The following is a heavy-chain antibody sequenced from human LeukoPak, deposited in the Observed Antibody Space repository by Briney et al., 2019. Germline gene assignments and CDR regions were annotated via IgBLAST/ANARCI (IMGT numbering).Heavy chain of an antibody. Sequence: ASVKVSCKASGYXFTDYYIHWVRQAPGQGLEWMGWINPNGGGTTYAQKFQARVTMARDTSITTVHMELSSLRSDDTAVYYCARGGGIALAGTRFDFWGRGTLVTVSS. CDR1: GYXFTDYY. D-gene: IGHD6-13*01. V-gene: IGHV1-2*02. CDR3: ARGGGIALAGTRFDF. J-gene: IGHJ4*02. CDR2: INPNGGGT.